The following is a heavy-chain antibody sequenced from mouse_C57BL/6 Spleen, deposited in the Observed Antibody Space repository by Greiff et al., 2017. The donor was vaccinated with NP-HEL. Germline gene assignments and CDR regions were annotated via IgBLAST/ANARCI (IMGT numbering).Heavy chain of an antibody. Sequence: EVQLVESGGGLVKPGGSLKLSCAASGFTFSSYTMSWVRQTPEKRLEWVATISGGGGNTYYPDSVKGRFTISRDNAKNTLYLQMSSLRSEDTALYYCARGSSGYCAYWGQGTLVTVSA. CDR1: GFTFSSYT. D-gene: IGHD3-2*02. CDR3: ARGSSGYCAY. V-gene: IGHV5-9*01. CDR2: ISGGGGNT. J-gene: IGHJ3*01.